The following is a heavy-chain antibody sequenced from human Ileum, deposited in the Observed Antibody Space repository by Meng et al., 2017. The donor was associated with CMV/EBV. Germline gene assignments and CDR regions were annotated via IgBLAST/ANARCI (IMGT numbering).Heavy chain of an antibody. J-gene: IGHJ4*02. V-gene: IGHV4-31*02. CDR3: ARLGDEMSCGGDTCYYFDY. CDR2: IFATGET. D-gene: IGHD2-21*02. Sequence: GRFYWSWVRQQPGKGLEWMGYIFATGETYYNPSLEGRLAMSVDTFKNQFSLKLTSVTAADTAVYYCARLGDEMSCGGDTCYYFDYWGRGTLVTVSS. CDR1: GRFY.